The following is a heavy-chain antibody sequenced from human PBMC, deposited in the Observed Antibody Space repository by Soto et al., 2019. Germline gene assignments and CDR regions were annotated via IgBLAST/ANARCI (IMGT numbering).Heavy chain of an antibody. Sequence: PGGSMRISCAASGYPFNSYAMSWVRQAPGKGLEWVAVISDGGGNKYYADSVKGRFTISRDNSKNTLYLQMNSLRAEDTAVYYCARDNYSNYEYYFDYWGQGTLVTVSS. CDR2: ISDGGGNK. V-gene: IGHV3-23*01. CDR1: GYPFNSYA. J-gene: IGHJ4*02. CDR3: ARDNYSNYEYYFDY. D-gene: IGHD4-4*01.